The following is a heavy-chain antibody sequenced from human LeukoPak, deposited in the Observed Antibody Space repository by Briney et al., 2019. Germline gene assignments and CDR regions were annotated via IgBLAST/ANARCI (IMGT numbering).Heavy chain of an antibody. Sequence: PGGSLRLSCAASGFTFSSYSMNWVRQAPGKGLEWVSPISSSSYIYYADSVKGRFTISRDNAKHALYLQMSSLRAEDTTVYYCARVDDCSGGSCYSNFDYWGQGTPVTVSS. CDR1: GFTFSSYS. CDR2: ISSSSYI. J-gene: IGHJ4*02. CDR3: ARVDDCSGGSCYSNFDY. V-gene: IGHV3-21*01. D-gene: IGHD2-15*01.